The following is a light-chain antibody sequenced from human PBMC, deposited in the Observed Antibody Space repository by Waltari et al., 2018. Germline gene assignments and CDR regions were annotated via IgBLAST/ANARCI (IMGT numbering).Light chain of an antibody. J-gene: IGLJ3*02. CDR1: SRDVGGYNY. Sequence: QSALTQPRSVSGSPGQSVTISCTGTSRDVGGYNYVSWYQHHPGKAPKLIIYDVTKRPSGVPDRFSASKSDNTASLTISGLQAEDEADYYCCSYAGSITFWVFGGGTKLTVL. CDR2: DVT. V-gene: IGLV2-11*01. CDR3: CSYAGSITFWV.